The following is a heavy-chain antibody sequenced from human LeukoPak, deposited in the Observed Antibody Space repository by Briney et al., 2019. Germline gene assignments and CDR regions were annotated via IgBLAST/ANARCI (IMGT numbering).Heavy chain of an antibody. CDR2: IYYSGST. J-gene: IGHJ4*02. D-gene: IGHD1-1*01. V-gene: IGHV4-59*01. CDR3: ARSTPNDDY. CDR1: GGSISSYY. Sequence: PSETLSLTCTVSGGSISSYYWRWIRQPPGKGLEWIGYIYYSGSTNYNPSLKSRVTISVDTSKNQFSLKLSSVTAADTAVYYCARSTPNDDYWGQGTLVTVSS.